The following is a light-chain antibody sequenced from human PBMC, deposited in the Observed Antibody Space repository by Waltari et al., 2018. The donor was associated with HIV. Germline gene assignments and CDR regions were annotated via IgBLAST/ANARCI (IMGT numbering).Light chain of an antibody. CDR1: SRDIGGYNY. CDR2: DVS. Sequence: QSALAQPASVSGSPGQSITISCPGTSRDIGGYNYVSWYQPHPGQDPKLIIYDVSERPSGVSNRFSGSKSGNTASLTISGLRAEDESVYYCCSYSSIRSVVFGGGTKLTVL. V-gene: IGLV2-14*01. CDR3: CSYSSIRSVV. J-gene: IGLJ2*01.